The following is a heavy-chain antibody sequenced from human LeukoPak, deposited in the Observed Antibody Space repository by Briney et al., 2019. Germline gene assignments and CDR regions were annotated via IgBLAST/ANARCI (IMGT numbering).Heavy chain of an antibody. J-gene: IGHJ3*02. CDR2: ISYDGSNK. V-gene: IGHV3-30-3*01. Sequence: PGGSLRLSCAASGFTFSSYAMHWIRQAPGKGLEWVAVISYDGSNKYYADSVKGRFTISRDNSKNTLYLQMNSLRAEDTAVHCCARDRGILVVITLDAFDIWGQGTMVTVSS. CDR1: GFTFSSYA. CDR3: ARDRGILVVITLDAFDI. D-gene: IGHD3-22*01.